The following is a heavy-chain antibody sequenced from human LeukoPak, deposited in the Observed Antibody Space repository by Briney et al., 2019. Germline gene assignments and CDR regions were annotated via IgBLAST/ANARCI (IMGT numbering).Heavy chain of an antibody. J-gene: IGHJ4*02. CDR2: ISAYNGNT. D-gene: IGHD3-22*01. CDR1: GYTFTSYG. V-gene: IGHV1-18*01. Sequence: ASVTVSCTASGYTFTSYGISWVRQAPGQGLEWMGWISAYNGNTNYAQKLQGRVTMTTDTSTSTAYMELRSLRSDDTAVYYCARGRHYYDSSGYYLDYWGQGTLVTVSS. CDR3: ARGRHYYDSSGYYLDY.